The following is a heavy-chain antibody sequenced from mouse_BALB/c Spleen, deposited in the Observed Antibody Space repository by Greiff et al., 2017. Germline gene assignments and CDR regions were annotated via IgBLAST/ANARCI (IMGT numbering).Heavy chain of an antibody. CDR2: IDPANGNT. V-gene: IGHV14-3*02. J-gene: IGHJ3*01. Sequence: EVQLQQSGAELVKPGASVKLSCTASGFNIKDTYMHWVKQRPEQGLEWIGRIDPANGNTKYDPKFQGKATITADTSSNTAYLQLSSLTSEDTAVYYCARGGGYYVTWFAYWGQGTLVTVSA. CDR3: ARGGGYYVTWFAY. CDR1: GFNIKDTY. D-gene: IGHD2-3*01.